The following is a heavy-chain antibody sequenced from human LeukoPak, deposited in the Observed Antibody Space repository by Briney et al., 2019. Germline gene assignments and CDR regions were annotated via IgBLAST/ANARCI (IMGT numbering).Heavy chain of an antibody. CDR3: AKLRAFYDFWSGYANPEFDY. CDR2: ISYDGSNK. D-gene: IGHD3-3*01. J-gene: IGHJ4*02. Sequence: GGSLRLSCAASEFSVGSNYMHWVRQAPGKGLEWVAVISYDGSNKYYADSVKGRFTISRDNSKNTLYLQMNSLRAEDTAVYYCAKLRAFYDFWSGYANPEFDYWGQGTLVTVSS. V-gene: IGHV3-30*18. CDR1: EFSVGSNY.